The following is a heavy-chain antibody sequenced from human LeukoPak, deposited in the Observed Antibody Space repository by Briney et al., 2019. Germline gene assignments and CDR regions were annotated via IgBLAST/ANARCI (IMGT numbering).Heavy chain of an antibody. CDR3: ARLYNYGDYMDV. CDR2: IKEDGSEK. CDR1: GFTFTSYW. V-gene: IGHV3-7*01. J-gene: IGHJ6*03. D-gene: IGHD5-18*01. Sequence: PGGSLRLSCAASGFTFTSYWMSWVCQAPGKGLEWVANIKEDGSEKYYVDSVKGRFTISRDNAKNSLYLQMNSLRAEDTAVYYCARLYNYGDYMDVWGKGTTVTASS.